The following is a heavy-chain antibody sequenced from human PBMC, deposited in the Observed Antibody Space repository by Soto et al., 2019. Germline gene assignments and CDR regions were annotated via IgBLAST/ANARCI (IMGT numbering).Heavy chain of an antibody. J-gene: IGHJ4*02. CDR1: GFTSGDYW. CDR2: MTGDGRTT. V-gene: IGHV3-74*03. Sequence: GESLKISCAASGFTSGDYWMHWVRQPPGKGPEWVSRMTGDGRTTQYADSVKGRFTASRDNAKSTLYLQMNSLRAEDTAVCYCATAEVDYWGPGTLVTVSS. CDR3: ATAEVDY.